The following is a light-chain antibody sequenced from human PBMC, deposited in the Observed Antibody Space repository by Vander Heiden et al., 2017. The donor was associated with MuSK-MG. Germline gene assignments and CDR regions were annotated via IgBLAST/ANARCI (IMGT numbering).Light chain of an antibody. CDR2: DVR. J-gene: IGLJ1*01. V-gene: IGLV2-23*02. CDR1: SSDVGNYDR. CDR3: CSYAGGSTFV. Sequence: QSALTQPASMSGSPGQSITISRTGTSSDVGNYDRVSWYRQYPGSAPRLIIYDVRGRPSGVPDRFSGSKSGNTASLTISGLQAEDEADYYCCSYAGGSTFVFGSGTKVTVL.